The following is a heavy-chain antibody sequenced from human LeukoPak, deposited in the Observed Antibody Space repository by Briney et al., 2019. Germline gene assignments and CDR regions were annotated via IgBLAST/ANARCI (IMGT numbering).Heavy chain of an antibody. CDR2: ISGNGGTT. D-gene: IGHD1-14*01. V-gene: IGHV3-23*01. Sequence: PGGSLRLSCAASGFTFSNYAMSWVRQAPGKGLEWVSVISGNGGTTYYADSLKGRYTISRDNSKNTLYLQMSSLRADDTAVYYCAKGRTGYLPGFWGQGTLVTVSS. CDR1: GFTFSNYA. CDR3: AKGRTGYLPGF. J-gene: IGHJ4*02.